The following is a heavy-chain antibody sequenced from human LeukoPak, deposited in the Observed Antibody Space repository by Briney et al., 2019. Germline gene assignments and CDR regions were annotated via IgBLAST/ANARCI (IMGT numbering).Heavy chain of an antibody. D-gene: IGHD5-24*01. Sequence: PGGSLRLSCAASGFSVSTNYMTWVRQAPGKGLEWVSVTNSGGSTNYADSVEGRFSVSRDISKNMLYLQMNSLRAEDTAVYYCARPRGVYKYGAFDIWGQGTMVTVSS. CDR2: TNSGGST. V-gene: IGHV3-66*04. CDR1: GFSVSTNY. CDR3: ARPRGVYKYGAFDI. J-gene: IGHJ3*02.